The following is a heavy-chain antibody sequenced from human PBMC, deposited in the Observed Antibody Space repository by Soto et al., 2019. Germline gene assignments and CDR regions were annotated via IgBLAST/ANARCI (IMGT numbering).Heavy chain of an antibody. J-gene: IGHJ4*02. V-gene: IGHV4-38-2*01. Sequence: SETLSLTCAVSGDSISSGYYWAWIRQPPGKGREWSGSIYHSGTTYYKSSLKSRGTISVDTAKNQFSLKLTSVTAAESRVYSCARTDSVGYYPYLGQGTLVTVSS. CDR2: IYHSGTT. CDR1: GDSISSGYY. D-gene: IGHD3-22*01. CDR3: ARTDSVGYYPY.